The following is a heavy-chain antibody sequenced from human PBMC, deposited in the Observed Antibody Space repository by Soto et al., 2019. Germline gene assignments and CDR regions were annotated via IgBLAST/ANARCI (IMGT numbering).Heavy chain of an antibody. Sequence: SETLSLTCTVSGGSLSSYYWSCIRQPPGKGLDWIGYTYYSGSTNYNPSLKSRVTISVDASKNQFSLKLSSVTAADTAVYYCARVKYYYDSSNWFDPWGQGTLVTVSS. CDR3: ARVKYYYDSSNWFDP. J-gene: IGHJ5*02. CDR1: GGSLSSYY. D-gene: IGHD3-22*01. CDR2: TYYSGST. V-gene: IGHV4-59*01.